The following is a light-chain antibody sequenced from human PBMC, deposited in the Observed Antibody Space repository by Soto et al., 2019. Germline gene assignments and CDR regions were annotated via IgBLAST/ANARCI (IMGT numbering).Light chain of an antibody. CDR2: DAS. V-gene: IGKV1-5*01. CDR3: QQYDTYSWT. J-gene: IGKJ1*01. Sequence: DIQMTQSPSTLSASVGDRVTITCRASQSVNKWLAWYQQKSGKAPNLPIYDASDLESGVPSRFSGSGSGTEFTLTITSLQPDDCATYYCQQYDTYSWTFGQGTRVEIK. CDR1: QSVNKW.